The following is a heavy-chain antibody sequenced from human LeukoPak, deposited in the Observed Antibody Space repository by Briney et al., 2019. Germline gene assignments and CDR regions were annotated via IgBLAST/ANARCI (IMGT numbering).Heavy chain of an antibody. D-gene: IGHD1-7*01. CDR1: GFTFSDYY. J-gene: IGHJ3*02. Sequence: GGSLRLSCAASGFTFSDYYMSWIRQAPGKGLEWVSYISSSGSTIYYADSVKGRFTISRDNAKNSLYLQMNSLRAEDTAVYYCATPNYAPDAFDIWGQGTMVTVSS. V-gene: IGHV3-11*04. CDR2: ISSSGSTI. CDR3: ATPNYAPDAFDI.